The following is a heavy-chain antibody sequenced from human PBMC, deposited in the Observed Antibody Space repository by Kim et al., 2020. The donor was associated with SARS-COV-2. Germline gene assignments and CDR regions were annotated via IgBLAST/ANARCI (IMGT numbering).Heavy chain of an antibody. V-gene: IGHV1-3*01. J-gene: IGHJ4*02. CDR1: GYTFTSYA. CDR2: IDADNGNT. Sequence: ASVKVSCKASGYTFTSYAFHWVRQAPGQGLEWMGLIDADNGNTKYSQKFQGRVTITRDTSASTAYMELSSLRSEDTAVYYCARNEDYWGQGTLVSVSS. CDR3: ARNEDY.